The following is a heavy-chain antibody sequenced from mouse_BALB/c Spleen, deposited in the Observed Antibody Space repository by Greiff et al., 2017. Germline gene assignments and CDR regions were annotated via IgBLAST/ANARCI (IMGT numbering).Heavy chain of an antibody. CDR2: IDPANGNT. J-gene: IGHJ2*01. Sequence: VQLQQSGAELVKPGASVKLSCTASGLNIKDTYMHWVKQRPEQGLEWIGRIDPANGNTKYDPKFQGKATITADTSSNTAYLQLSSLTSEDTAVYYCVPWDVEGYYFDYWGQGTTLTVSS. CDR3: VPWDVEGYYFDY. CDR1: GLNIKDTY. V-gene: IGHV14-3*02. D-gene: IGHD4-1*01.